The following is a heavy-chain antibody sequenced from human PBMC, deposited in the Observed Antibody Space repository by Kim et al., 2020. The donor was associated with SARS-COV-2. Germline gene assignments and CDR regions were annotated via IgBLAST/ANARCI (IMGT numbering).Heavy chain of an antibody. Sequence: SVKGRFTISIDNTKNTRYLQMNSLRAEDTAIYYCAKDRIAYCGGDCYDTDYWGQGTLVTVSS. J-gene: IGHJ4*02. D-gene: IGHD2-21*02. CDR3: AKDRIAYCGGDCYDTDY. V-gene: IGHV3-30*02.